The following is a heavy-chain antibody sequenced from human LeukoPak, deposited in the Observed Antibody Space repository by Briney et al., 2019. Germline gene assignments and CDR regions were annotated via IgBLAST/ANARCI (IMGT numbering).Heavy chain of an antibody. CDR3: AKPMKYYDILTGYYLLYYYGMDV. V-gene: IGHV3-23*01. CDR1: GFTFSSYA. Sequence: GGSLRLSCAASGFTFSSYAMSWVRQAPGKGLEWVSAFSGSGGSTYYADSVKGRFTISRDNSKNTLYLQMNSLRAEDTAVYYCAKPMKYYDILTGYYLLYYYGMDVWGQGTTVTVSS. CDR2: FSGSGGST. D-gene: IGHD3-9*01. J-gene: IGHJ6*02.